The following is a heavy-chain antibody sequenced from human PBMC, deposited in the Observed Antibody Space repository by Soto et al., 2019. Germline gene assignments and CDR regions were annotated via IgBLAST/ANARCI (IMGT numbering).Heavy chain of an antibody. CDR3: AKGRSALPIFDY. Sequence: EVQLLESGGGWIQPGGSLRLSCAASGFSFSNYAMNWVRQAPGKGLEWVSFISGSGGTTDYADSVRGRFRLSRENSKNTVDLELNSLRTEDTAVYFCAKGRSALPIFDYWGQGVMVTVSS. CDR1: GFSFSNYA. J-gene: IGHJ4*02. V-gene: IGHV3-23*01. CDR2: ISGSGGTT.